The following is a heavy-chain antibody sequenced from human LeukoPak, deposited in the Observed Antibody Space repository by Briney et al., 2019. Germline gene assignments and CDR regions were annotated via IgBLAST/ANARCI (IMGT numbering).Heavy chain of an antibody. CDR2: IIPIFGTA. D-gene: IGHD3-10*01. CDR1: GGTFSSYA. CDR3: ARGKVLLWFGEYHWLDP. J-gene: IGHJ5*02. V-gene: IGHV1-69*01. Sequence: ASVKVSCKASGGTFSSYAISWVRQAPGQGLEWMGGIIPIFGTANYAQKFQGRVTITADESTSTAYMELSSLRSEDTAVYYCARGKVLLWFGEYHWLDPWGQGTLVTVSS.